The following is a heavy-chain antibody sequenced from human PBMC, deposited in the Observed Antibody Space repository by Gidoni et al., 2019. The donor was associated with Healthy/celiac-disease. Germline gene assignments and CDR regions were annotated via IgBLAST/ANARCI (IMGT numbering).Heavy chain of an antibody. CDR3: ARATVTTYYFDY. CDR2: IWYDGSNK. J-gene: IGHJ4*02. Sequence: QVQLVESGGGVVQPGRSLRLSCAASGFPFSSYGMHWVRQGPGKGLEWVAVIWYDGSNKYYADSVKGRFTISRDNSKNTLYLQMNSLRAEDTAVYYCARATVTTYYFDYWGQGTLVTVSS. V-gene: IGHV3-33*01. D-gene: IGHD4-17*01. CDR1: GFPFSSYG.